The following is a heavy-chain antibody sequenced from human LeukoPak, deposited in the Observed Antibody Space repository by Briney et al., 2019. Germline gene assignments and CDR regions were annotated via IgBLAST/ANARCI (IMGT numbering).Heavy chain of an antibody. D-gene: IGHD5-12*01. CDR1: GFTFSSYW. CDR3: TRSVGGSGDY. Sequence: GGSLRLSCAASGFTFSSYWMHWVRQAPGKGLVWVSRINNDGTNTLYADSVRGRFTISRDNGKNTLYLQMNSLRAEDTAVYYCTRSVGGSGDYWGQGTLVTVSS. V-gene: IGHV3-74*01. J-gene: IGHJ4*02. CDR2: INNDGTNT.